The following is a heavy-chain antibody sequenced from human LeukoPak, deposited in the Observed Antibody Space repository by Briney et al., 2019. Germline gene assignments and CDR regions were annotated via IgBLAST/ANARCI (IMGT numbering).Heavy chain of an antibody. J-gene: IGHJ4*02. Sequence: PSETLSLTCAVYGGSFSGYYWSWIRQPPGKGLEWIGEINHSGSTNYNPSLKSRVTISVDTSKNQFSLKVRSVTAADTAVYYCARRIYCSGGSCQCDYWGQGTLVTVSS. CDR1: GGSFSGYY. CDR3: ARRIYCSGGSCQCDY. V-gene: IGHV4-34*01. D-gene: IGHD2-15*01. CDR2: INHSGST.